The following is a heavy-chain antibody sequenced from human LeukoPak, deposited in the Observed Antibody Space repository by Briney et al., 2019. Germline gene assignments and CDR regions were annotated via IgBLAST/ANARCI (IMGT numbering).Heavy chain of an antibody. Sequence: ASVKVSCKASGYTFTSYYMHWVRQAPGQGLEWMGIINPSGGSTSYAQKFQGRVTMTRDMSTSTVYMELSSLRSEDTAVYYCATGGIIAAAHNWFDPWGQGTLVTVSS. CDR2: INPSGGST. V-gene: IGHV1-46*01. CDR1: GYTFTSYY. D-gene: IGHD6-13*01. CDR3: ATGGIIAAAHNWFDP. J-gene: IGHJ5*02.